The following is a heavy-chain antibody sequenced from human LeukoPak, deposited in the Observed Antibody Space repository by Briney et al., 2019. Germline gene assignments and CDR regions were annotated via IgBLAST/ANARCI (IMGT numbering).Heavy chain of an antibody. CDR3: ARACCSSTSCYDWFDP. CDR1: GYTFTSYD. D-gene: IGHD2-2*01. Sequence: ASVKVSCKASGYTFTSYDINWVRQATGQGLEWMGWMNPNSGNTGYAQKFQGRVTITRNTSISTAYMELSSLRSEDTAVYYCARACCSSTSCYDWFDPWGQGTLVTVSS. V-gene: IGHV1-8*03. CDR2: MNPNSGNT. J-gene: IGHJ5*02.